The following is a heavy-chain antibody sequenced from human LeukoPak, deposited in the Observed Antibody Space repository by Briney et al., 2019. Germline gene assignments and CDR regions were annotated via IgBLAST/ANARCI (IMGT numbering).Heavy chain of an antibody. CDR1: GGSIISTTYY. CDR2: ISYTGNT. V-gene: IGHV4-39*01. J-gene: IGHJ4*02. D-gene: IGHD2-2*01. CDR3: ARGFFPENIYYVVVPAARPAHFDY. Sequence: KSSETLSLTCTVSGGSIISTTYYWGWIRQPPGKGLEWIGTISYTGNTYNNPSLKSRVTISVDTSKNQFSLKLTSVTAADTTVYYCARGFFPENIYYVVVPAARPAHFDYWGQGNLVTVSS.